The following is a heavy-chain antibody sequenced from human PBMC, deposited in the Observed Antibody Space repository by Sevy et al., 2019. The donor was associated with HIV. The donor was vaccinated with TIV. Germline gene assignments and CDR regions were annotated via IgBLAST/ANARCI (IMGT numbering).Heavy chain of an antibody. CDR3: AKDLYCSGGSCYSDYYGMDV. CDR1: GFTFDDYA. D-gene: IGHD2-15*01. V-gene: IGHV3-9*01. Sequence: GGSLRLSCAASGFTFDDYAMHWVRQAPGKGLEWVSGSSWNSGSIGYADSVKGRFTISGDNAKNSLYLQMNSLRAEDTALYYCAKDLYCSGGSCYSDYYGMDVWGQGTTVTVSS. CDR2: SSWNSGSI. J-gene: IGHJ6*02.